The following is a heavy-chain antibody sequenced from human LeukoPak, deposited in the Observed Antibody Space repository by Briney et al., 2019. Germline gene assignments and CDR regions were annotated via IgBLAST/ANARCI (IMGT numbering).Heavy chain of an antibody. Sequence: GGSLRLSCAASGFTFSSYWMSWVRQAPGKGLEWVANIKQDGNGKYYVDSVKGRFTISRDNAKNSLCLQMDSLRAEDTAVYYCARASYSSGWSSKYWGQGTLVTVSS. CDR1: GFTFSSYW. J-gene: IGHJ4*02. CDR3: ARASYSSGWSSKY. CDR2: IKQDGNGK. D-gene: IGHD6-19*01. V-gene: IGHV3-7*04.